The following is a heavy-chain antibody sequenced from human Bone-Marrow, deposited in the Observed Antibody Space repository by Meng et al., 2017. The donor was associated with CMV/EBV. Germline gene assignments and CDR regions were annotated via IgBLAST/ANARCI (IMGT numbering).Heavy chain of an antibody. Sequence: GTLRLSCTVSGGSITSSRFYWAWIRQPPGKGLEWIGSIHYSGSTNYNPSLMSRVTISLDTSKNHFSLQVISLTAADTAVYYCACRDGDSPAYFAFWGQGTRVTGSS. CDR3: ACRDGDSPAYFAF. V-gene: IGHV4-39*07. CDR2: IHYSGST. J-gene: IGHJ4*01. D-gene: IGHD5-24*01. CDR1: GGSITSSRFY.